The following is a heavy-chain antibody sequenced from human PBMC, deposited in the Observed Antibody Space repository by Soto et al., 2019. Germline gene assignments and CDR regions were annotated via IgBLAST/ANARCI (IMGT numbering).Heavy chain of an antibody. V-gene: IGHV1-2*02. D-gene: IGHD4-17*01. Sequence: GASVKVSCKASGYTFSDYYVHWVRQAPGQGLEWMGWISPRSGSANFAQRFQGRVSMTRDTSITTAYMELRRLKSDDTAVYYCACGSYYGPAYGMDVRGQRSTVTVSS. J-gene: IGHJ6*02. CDR2: ISPRSGSA. CDR3: ACGSYYGPAYGMDV. CDR1: GYTFSDYY.